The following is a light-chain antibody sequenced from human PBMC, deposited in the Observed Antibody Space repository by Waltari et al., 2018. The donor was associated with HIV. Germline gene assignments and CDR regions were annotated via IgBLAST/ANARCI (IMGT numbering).Light chain of an antibody. J-gene: IGKJ3*01. Sequence: EIVLTQSPGTLSLSPGERATLSCRASQSVSSNSLAWYQQKPGQAPRLLFYGASSRATGIPDRFSGSGSGTDFTLTISRLGPEDFAVYSCQQYGTLPFTFGPGTKVDFK. CDR1: QSVSSNS. CDR2: GAS. CDR3: QQYGTLPFT. V-gene: IGKV3-20*01.